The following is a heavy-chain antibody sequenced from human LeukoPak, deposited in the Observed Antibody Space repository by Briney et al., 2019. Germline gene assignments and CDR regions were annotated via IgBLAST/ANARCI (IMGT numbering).Heavy chain of an antibody. CDR2: IYYSGST. CDR1: GGSISSSSYY. Sequence: SETLSLTCTVSGGSISSSSYYWGWIRQPPGKGLEWIGSIYYSGSTYYNPSVKSRVTISVDTSKNQFSLKLSSVTAADTAVYYCARPHGGYYGSGSYYNEGDYWGQGTLVTVSS. D-gene: IGHD3-10*01. V-gene: IGHV4-39*01. CDR3: ARPHGGYYGSGSYYNEGDY. J-gene: IGHJ4*02.